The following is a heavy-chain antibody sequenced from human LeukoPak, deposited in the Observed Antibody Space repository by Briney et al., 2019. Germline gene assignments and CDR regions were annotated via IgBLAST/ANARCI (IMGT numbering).Heavy chain of an antibody. Sequence: GGSLRLSCAASGFTFSTYWVRWIRQAPGKGLMWVSRITPDGSTTSHADFVKGRFTISGDNAKNTLYLQMSSLRAEDTAVYYCASASSHRTAAGGDYWGQGTLVTVST. J-gene: IGHJ4*02. CDR3: ASASSHRTAAGGDY. D-gene: IGHD6-13*01. CDR1: GFTFSTYW. CDR2: ITPDGSTT. V-gene: IGHV3-74*01.